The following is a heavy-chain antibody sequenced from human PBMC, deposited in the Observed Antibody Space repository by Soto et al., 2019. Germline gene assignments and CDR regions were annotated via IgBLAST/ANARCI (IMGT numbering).Heavy chain of an antibody. D-gene: IGHD2-2*01. CDR1: GYNFRDYG. CDR3: AREIWSTSGPQNFFDD. Sequence: QVQLVQSGAEVKNPGAPVKVSCKATGYNFRDYGVIWARQAPGQGLEWMGYVSPASGKTTYGQDLEGRVTLTTDTSTTTAYLELRSLRSDDTAVYYCAREIWSTSGPQNFFDDWGQGTLVTVSS. CDR2: VSPASGKT. J-gene: IGHJ4*02. V-gene: IGHV1-18*01.